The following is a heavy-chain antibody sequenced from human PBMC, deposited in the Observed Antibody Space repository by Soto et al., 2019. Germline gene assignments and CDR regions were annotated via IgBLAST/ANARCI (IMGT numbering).Heavy chain of an antibody. CDR3: ARGMGAFHGYYFEV. D-gene: IGHD1-26*01. V-gene: IGHV4-4*02. Sequence: QVQLQESGPGLVKPSGTLSLTCVVSGGSVNATNWWSWVRQSPGKGLEWIGENFHTGTTNYNPSLRSRVEISLDKSKNQCSLELSAVTVADTAIYYCARGMGAFHGYYFEVWGRGTLVVVSS. CDR1: GGSVNATNW. J-gene: IGHJ2*01. CDR2: NFHTGTT.